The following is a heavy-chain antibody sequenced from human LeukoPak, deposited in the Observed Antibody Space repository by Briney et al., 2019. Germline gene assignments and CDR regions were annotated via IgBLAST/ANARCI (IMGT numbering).Heavy chain of an antibody. CDR3: ARELYDSSGYYPAFDI. J-gene: IGHJ3*02. Sequence: GGSLRLSCAASGFTFSDYYMSWIRQAPGKGLEWVSYISSSGSTIYYADSVKGRFTISRDNAKNSLYLQMNSLRAEDTALYYCARELYDSSGYYPAFDIWGQGTMVTVSS. D-gene: IGHD3-22*01. CDR2: ISSSGSTI. V-gene: IGHV3-11*01. CDR1: GFTFSDYY.